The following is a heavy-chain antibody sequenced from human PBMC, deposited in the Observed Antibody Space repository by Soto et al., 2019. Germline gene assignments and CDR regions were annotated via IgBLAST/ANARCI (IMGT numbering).Heavy chain of an antibody. CDR1: GGTFSSYA. CDR3: ASSSSSFPGAFDI. CDR2: IIPIFGTA. V-gene: IGHV1-69*13. J-gene: IGHJ3*02. D-gene: IGHD6-6*01. Sequence: VASVKVSCKASGGTFSSYAISWVRQAPGQGLEWMGGIIPIFGTANYAQKFQGRVTITADESTSTAYMELSSLRSEDTAVYYCASSSSSFPGAFDIWGQGTMVTVS.